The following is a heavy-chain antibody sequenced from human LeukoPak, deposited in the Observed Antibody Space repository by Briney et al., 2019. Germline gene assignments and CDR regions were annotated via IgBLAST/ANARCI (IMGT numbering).Heavy chain of an antibody. V-gene: IGHV4-59*01. CDR3: ARGRWLPNAFDI. CDR1: GDSLNSYY. CDR2: IYYSGRT. D-gene: IGHD5-24*01. J-gene: IGHJ3*02. Sequence: SETLSLTCTVSGDSLNSYYWSWIRQPPGKGLEWIGYIYYSGRTDYNPSLKSRVTISVDTSKRQFSMKRKSVTAADTAVYFCARGRWLPNAFDIWGQGTMVTVFS.